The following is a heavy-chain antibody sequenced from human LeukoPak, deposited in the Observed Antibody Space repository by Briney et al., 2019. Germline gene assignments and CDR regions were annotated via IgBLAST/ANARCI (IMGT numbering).Heavy chain of an antibody. CDR3: TRGTWGYGAPYYYGMDV. CDR2: IRSKSYGGTT. J-gene: IGHJ6*02. V-gene: IGHV3-49*04. D-gene: IGHD4-17*01. CDR1: GFTFDDEA. Sequence: PGGSLRLSCTASGFTFDDEAMSWVRQAPGKGLEWVGLIRSKSYGGTTEYAASVKGRFTISRDDSKSIAYLQMNSLKIEDTALYYCTRGTWGYGAPYYYGMDVWGQGTTVTVSS.